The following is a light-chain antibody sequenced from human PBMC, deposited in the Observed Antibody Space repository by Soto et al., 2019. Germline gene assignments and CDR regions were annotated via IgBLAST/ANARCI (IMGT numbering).Light chain of an antibody. Sequence: ERVMWQLQATLCVSQGKRATLSCRASQSVSSNLAWYQQKPGQAPRLLIYDASNRATGIPARFSGSGSGTDFTLTTSRLEPEDFAVYYGQQRSNWPFTFGQGTRLEIK. CDR2: DAS. J-gene: IGKJ5*01. CDR1: QSVSSN. V-gene: IGKV3-11*01. CDR3: QQRSNWPFT.